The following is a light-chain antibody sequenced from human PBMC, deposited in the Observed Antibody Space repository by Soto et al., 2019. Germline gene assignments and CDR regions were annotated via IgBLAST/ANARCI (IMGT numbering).Light chain of an antibody. CDR1: QSVSSSY. Sequence: LTQSPGTLSLSPGERATLSCRASQSVSSSYLAWYQQKPGQAPRLLIYGASNRATGIPDRFSGSGSGTDFTLTISRLEPEDFAVYYCQQYGSSGTFGQGTNVDIK. V-gene: IGKV3-20*01. CDR3: QQYGSSGT. CDR2: GAS. J-gene: IGKJ1*01.